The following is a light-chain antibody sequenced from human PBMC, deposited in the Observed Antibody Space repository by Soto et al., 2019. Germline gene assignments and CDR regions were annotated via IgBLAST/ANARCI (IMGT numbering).Light chain of an antibody. V-gene: IGKV1-12*01. J-gene: IGKJ2*01. CDR3: QQANNFPPYT. CDR1: QDISSW. CDR2: SAS. Sequence: DIQMTQSPSSVSASVGDRVTITCRASQDISSWLAWYQQKPGKAPKILIYSASSLQSGVPSRFSGSGSGTDFTLTISSLQPEDFATYYCQQANNFPPYTFGQGTKVEIK.